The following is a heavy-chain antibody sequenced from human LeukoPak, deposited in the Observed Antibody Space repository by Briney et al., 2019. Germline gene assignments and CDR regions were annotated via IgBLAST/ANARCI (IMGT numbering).Heavy chain of an antibody. Sequence: ASVKVSCKASGYTFTSYAMNWVRQAPGQGLEWMGWINTNTGNPTYAQGLTGRFVFSLDTSVSTAYLQISSLKAEDTAVYYCAXXXXGSYVSAYDAFDIWGQGTMVTVSS. J-gene: IGHJ3*02. CDR3: AXXXXGSYVSAYDAFDI. V-gene: IGHV7-4-1*02. D-gene: IGHD1-26*01. CDR2: INTNTGNP. CDR1: GYTFTSYA.